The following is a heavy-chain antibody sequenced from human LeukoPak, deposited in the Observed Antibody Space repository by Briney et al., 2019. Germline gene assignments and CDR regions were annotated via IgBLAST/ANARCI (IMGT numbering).Heavy chain of an antibody. CDR1: GGSISSSSYY. CDR2: IYYSGST. Sequence: PSETLALTCTVSGGSISSSSYYWGWIRQPPGKGLEWIGSIYYSGSTYYNPSLKSRVTISVDTSKNQFSLKLSSVTAADTAVYYCASPPGDSSGHDAFDIWGQGTMVTVSS. J-gene: IGHJ3*02. CDR3: ASPPGDSSGHDAFDI. V-gene: IGHV4-39*01. D-gene: IGHD3-22*01.